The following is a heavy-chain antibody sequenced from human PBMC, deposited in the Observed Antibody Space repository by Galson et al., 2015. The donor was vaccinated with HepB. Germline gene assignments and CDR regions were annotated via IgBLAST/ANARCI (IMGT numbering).Heavy chain of an antibody. J-gene: IGHJ6*03. V-gene: IGHV3-30-3*01. D-gene: IGHD5-12*01. Sequence: SLRLSCAASGFTFSSYAMHWVRQAPGKGLEWVAVISYDGSNKYYADSVKGRFTISRDNSKNTLYLQMNSLRAEDTAVYYCARQDVATTPQAGGDYYYMDVWGKGTTVTVSS. CDR3: ARQDVATTPQAGGDYYYMDV. CDR1: GFTFSSYA. CDR2: ISYDGSNK.